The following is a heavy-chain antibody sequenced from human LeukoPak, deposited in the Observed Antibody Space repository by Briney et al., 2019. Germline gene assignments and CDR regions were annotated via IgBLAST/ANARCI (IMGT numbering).Heavy chain of an antibody. CDR2: IDPSDSYT. Sequence: GESLKISFKGSGYSFTSYWISWVRQMPGKGLEWMGRIDPSDSYTNYSPSFQGHVTISADKSISTAYLQWSSLKASDTAMYYCARGALTISSTLYYFDYWGQGTLVTVSS. J-gene: IGHJ4*02. CDR1: GYSFTSYW. V-gene: IGHV5-10-1*01. CDR3: ARGALTISSTLYYFDY. D-gene: IGHD3-9*01.